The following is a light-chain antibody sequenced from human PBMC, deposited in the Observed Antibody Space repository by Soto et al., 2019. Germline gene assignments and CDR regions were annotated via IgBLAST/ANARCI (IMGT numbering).Light chain of an antibody. CDR2: DAS. J-gene: IGKJ1*01. CDR3: KQSYTSPQA. V-gene: IGKV1-5*01. Sequence: DIQVTQSPPTLSASVGDRVTITCRASQTISTWMAWYQQKPGKAPKLLVYDASTLQSGVASRFSGGGYGKEFNLIISALQPDDSATYDCKQSYTSPQACGQGTKVDIK. CDR1: QTISTW.